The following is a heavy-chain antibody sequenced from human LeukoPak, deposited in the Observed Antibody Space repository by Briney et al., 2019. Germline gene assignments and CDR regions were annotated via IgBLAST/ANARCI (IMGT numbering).Heavy chain of an antibody. Sequence: PSETLSLTCTVSDGSINGYYWSWIRQPAGKGLEWIGRIYSSGTTYYNPSLKSRVTMSLDTSKNLFSLKLSSVTAADTAVYYRARGVSAVTVDSWGQGTLVTVSS. V-gene: IGHV4-4*07. J-gene: IGHJ4*02. CDR3: ARGVSAVTVDS. D-gene: IGHD4-17*01. CDR1: DGSINGYY. CDR2: IYSSGTT.